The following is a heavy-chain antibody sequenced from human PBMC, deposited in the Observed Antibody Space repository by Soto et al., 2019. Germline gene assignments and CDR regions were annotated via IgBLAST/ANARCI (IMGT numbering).Heavy chain of an antibody. V-gene: IGHV4-34*01. CDR3: ARGLGYYGSGVYYYYGMDV. J-gene: IGHJ6*02. D-gene: IGHD3-10*01. CDR1: GGSFSGYY. CDR2: INHSGST. Sequence: SETLSLTCAVYGGSFSGYYWSWIRQPPGKGLEWIGEINHSGSTNYNPSLKSRVTISVDTSKNQFSLKLSSVTAADTAVYYCARGLGYYGSGVYYYYGMDVWGQGTTVTVSS.